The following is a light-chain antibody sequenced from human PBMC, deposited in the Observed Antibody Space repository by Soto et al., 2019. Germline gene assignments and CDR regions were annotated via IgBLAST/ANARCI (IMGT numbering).Light chain of an antibody. CDR1: SSNIGAGYN. CDR3: QSYDSSLRV. J-gene: IGLJ2*01. CDR2: GNS. V-gene: IGLV1-40*01. Sequence: QPVLTQPPSVSGAPGQRVTISCTGSSSNIGAGYNVHWYRQLPGTAPKLLIYGNSNRPSGVPDRFSGSKSGTSASLAITGLQAEDEADYYCQSYDSSLRVFGGGTKLTVL.